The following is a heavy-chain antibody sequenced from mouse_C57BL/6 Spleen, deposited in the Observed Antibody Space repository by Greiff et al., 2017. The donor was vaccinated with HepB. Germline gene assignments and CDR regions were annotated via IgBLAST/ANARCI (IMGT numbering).Heavy chain of an antibody. D-gene: IGHD1-1*01. CDR3: ARETYYYGSTYDAMDY. Sequence: QVQLQQSGPELVKPGASVKISCKASGYAFSSSWMNWVKQRPGKGLEWIGRIYPGDGDTNYNGKFKGKATLTADKSSSTAYMQLSSLTSEDSAVYFCARETYYYGSTYDAMDYWGQGTSVTVSS. V-gene: IGHV1-82*01. J-gene: IGHJ4*01. CDR1: GYAFSSSW. CDR2: IYPGDGDT.